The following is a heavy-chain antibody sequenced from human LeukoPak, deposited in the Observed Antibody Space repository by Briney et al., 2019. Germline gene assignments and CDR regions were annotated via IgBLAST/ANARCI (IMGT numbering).Heavy chain of an antibody. CDR2: ISWDGGST. CDR1: GFTFDDYT. Sequence: GGSLRLSCAASGFTFDDYTMHWVRQVPGKGLEWVSLISWDGGSTYYADSVKGRFTISRDNSKNSLYLQMSGLRTEDTALYYCAKGLDYDILTAYDYWGQGTLVTVSS. J-gene: IGHJ4*02. V-gene: IGHV3-43*01. D-gene: IGHD3-9*01. CDR3: AKGLDYDILTAYDY.